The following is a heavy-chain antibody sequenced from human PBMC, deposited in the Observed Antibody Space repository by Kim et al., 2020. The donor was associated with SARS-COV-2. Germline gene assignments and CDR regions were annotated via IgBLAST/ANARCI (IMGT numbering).Heavy chain of an antibody. Sequence: SETLSLTCTVSGGSISSYYWSWIRQPPGKGLEWIGDIYYSGSTNYNPSLKSRVTISVDTSKNQFSLKLSSVTAADTAVYSCAREGDSSGYWGYWGQGTL. D-gene: IGHD3-22*01. CDR2: IYYSGST. J-gene: IGHJ4*02. V-gene: IGHV4-59*01. CDR1: GGSISSYY. CDR3: AREGDSSGYWGY.